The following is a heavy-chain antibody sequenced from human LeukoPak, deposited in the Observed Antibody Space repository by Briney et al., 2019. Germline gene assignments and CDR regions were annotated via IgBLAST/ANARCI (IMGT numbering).Heavy chain of an antibody. Sequence: PSETLSLTCTVSDDSINNFYWSWIRQPAGKGLEWIGRIYSSGYTNYHPSLKSRVTMSVDTSKNQFSLRLLSLTAADTAVYSCARGTSNAWYDWFDLWGQGALVTVSS. CDR1: DDSINNFY. V-gene: IGHV4-4*07. CDR2: IYSSGYT. D-gene: IGHD6-13*01. J-gene: IGHJ5*02. CDR3: ARGTSNAWYDWFDL.